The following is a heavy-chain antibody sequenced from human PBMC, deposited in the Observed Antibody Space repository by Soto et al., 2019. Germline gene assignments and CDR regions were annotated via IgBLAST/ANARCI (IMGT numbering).Heavy chain of an antibody. J-gene: IGHJ4*02. V-gene: IGHV4-4*02. Sequence: SETLSLTCAVSGGSISSSNWWSWIRQPPGKGLEWIGEIYHSGSTNYNPSLKSRVTISVDKSKNQFSLKLSSVTAADTAVYYCATLRGLGEVSPYFDYWGQGLMVTVPS. CDR1: GGSISSSNW. D-gene: IGHD3-10*01. CDR3: ATLRGLGEVSPYFDY. CDR2: IYHSGST.